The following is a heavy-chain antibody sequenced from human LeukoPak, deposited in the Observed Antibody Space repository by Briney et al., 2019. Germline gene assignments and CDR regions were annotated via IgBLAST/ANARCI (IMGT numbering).Heavy chain of an antibody. CDR1: GGSISSYY. Sequence: SETLSLTCTVSGGSISSYYWSWIRQPPGKGLEWIGYIYYSGSTIYNPSLKSRVTISVDTSKNQFSLKLSSVTAADTAVYYCARLGVVVPAGSDYWGQGTLVTVSS. V-gene: IGHV4-59*01. CDR3: ARLGVVVPAGSDY. D-gene: IGHD2-2*01. CDR2: IYYSGST. J-gene: IGHJ4*02.